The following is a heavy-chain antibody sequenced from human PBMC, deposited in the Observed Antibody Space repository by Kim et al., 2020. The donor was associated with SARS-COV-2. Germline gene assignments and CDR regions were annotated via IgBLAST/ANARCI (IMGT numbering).Heavy chain of an antibody. D-gene: IGHD4-4*01. CDR1: GGSFSGYY. Sequence: SETLSLTCAVYGGSFSGYYWSWIRQPPGKGLEWIGEINHSGSTNYNPSLKSRVTISVDTSKNQFSLKLSSVTAADTAVYYCARVGGAYSNYVYYYYGMDVWGQGTTVTVSS. CDR2: INHSGST. CDR3: ARVGGAYSNYVYYYYGMDV. J-gene: IGHJ6*02. V-gene: IGHV4-34*01.